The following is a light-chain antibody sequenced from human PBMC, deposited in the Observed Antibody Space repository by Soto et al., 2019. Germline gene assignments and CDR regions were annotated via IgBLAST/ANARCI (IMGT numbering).Light chain of an antibody. CDR3: QQANGFPHT. V-gene: IGKV1-12*01. Sequence: DVQMTQSPTSVSASVGDRVTITCRASQDIRSWLTWYQQKPGQAPKLLIYAASTSQNGVPSRFSGSGSGTDFPLTISGLQPEDFATYYCQQANGFPHTFGQGTRLDIK. CDR2: AAS. J-gene: IGKJ2*01. CDR1: QDIRSW.